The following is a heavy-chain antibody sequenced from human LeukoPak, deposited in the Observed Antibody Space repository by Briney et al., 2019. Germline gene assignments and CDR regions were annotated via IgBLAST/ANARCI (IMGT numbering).Heavy chain of an antibody. CDR1: GFTFSSYS. Sequence: GGSLRLSCAASGFTFSSYSMNWVRQAPGKGLEWVSSISSSSSYIYYADSVKGRFTISRDNAKNSLYLQMNSLRAEDTAVYYCAKGATMIVRGGMDVWGQGTTVTVSS. D-gene: IGHD3-22*01. CDR3: AKGATMIVRGGMDV. J-gene: IGHJ6*02. CDR2: ISSSSSYI. V-gene: IGHV3-21*01.